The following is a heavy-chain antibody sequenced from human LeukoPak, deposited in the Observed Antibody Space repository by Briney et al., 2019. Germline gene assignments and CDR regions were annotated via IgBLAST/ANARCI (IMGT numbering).Heavy chain of an antibody. Sequence: PSETLSLTCTVSGGSISSSSYYWGWIRQPPGKGLEWIGSIYYSGSTYYNPSLKSRVTISVDTSKNQFSLKLSSVTAADTAVYYCARHCSSTSCYDYYYYMDVWGKGTMVTVSS. CDR2: IYYSGST. CDR3: ARHCSSTSCYDYYYYMDV. D-gene: IGHD2-2*01. V-gene: IGHV4-39*01. CDR1: GGSISSSSYY. J-gene: IGHJ6*03.